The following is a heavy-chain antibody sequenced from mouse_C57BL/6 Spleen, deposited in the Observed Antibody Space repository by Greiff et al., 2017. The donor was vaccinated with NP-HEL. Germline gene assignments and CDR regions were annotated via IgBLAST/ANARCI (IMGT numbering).Heavy chain of an antibody. Sequence: LVESGPELVKPGASVKISCKASGYSFTDYNMNWVKQSNGKSLEWIGVINPNYGTTSYNQKFKGKATLTVDQSSSTAYMQLNSLTSEDSAVYYCARDGSSLRRGYYFDYWGQGTTLTVSS. D-gene: IGHD1-1*01. CDR3: ARDGSSLRRGYYFDY. V-gene: IGHV1-39*01. CDR1: GYSFTDYN. CDR2: INPNYGTT. J-gene: IGHJ2*01.